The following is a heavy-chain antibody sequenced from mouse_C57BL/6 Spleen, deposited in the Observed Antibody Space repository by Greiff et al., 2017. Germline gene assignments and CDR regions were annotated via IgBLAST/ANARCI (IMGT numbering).Heavy chain of an antibody. Sequence: VKLQQPGAELVKPGASVKMSCKASGYTFTSYWITWVKQRPGQGLEWIGDIYPGSGSTNYNEKFKSKATLTVDTSSSTAYMQLSSLTAEDSAVYYGGSYCGNYDGFAYWGQGTLVTVST. V-gene: IGHV1-55*01. CDR3: GSYCGNYDGFAY. D-gene: IGHD2-10*01. CDR2: IYPGSGST. J-gene: IGHJ3*01. CDR1: GYTFTSYW.